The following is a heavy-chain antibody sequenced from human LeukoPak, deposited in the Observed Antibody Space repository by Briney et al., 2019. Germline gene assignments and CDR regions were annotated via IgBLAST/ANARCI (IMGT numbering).Heavy chain of an antibody. CDR3: AKVASSYYYMDV. CDR1: GFTFSSYA. J-gene: IGHJ6*03. V-gene: IGHV3-23*01. Sequence: GGSLRLSCAASGFTFSSYAMSWVRQAPGKGLEWVSAISGSGGSTYYADSVKGRFAISRDNSKNTLYLRMNSLRAEDTAVYYCAKVASSYYYMDVWGKGTTVTVSS. CDR2: ISGSGGST.